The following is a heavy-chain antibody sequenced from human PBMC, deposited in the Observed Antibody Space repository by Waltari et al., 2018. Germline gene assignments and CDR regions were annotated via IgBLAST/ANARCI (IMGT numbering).Heavy chain of an antibody. CDR1: GGTFSSYA. CDR3: ARLQWAGTAEDY. J-gene: IGHJ4*02. V-gene: IGHV1-69*13. CDR2: IIPIVGTA. Sequence: QVQLVQSGAEVKKPGSSVKVSCKASGGTFSSYAISWVRQAPGQGLEWMGGIIPIVGTANDAQKFQGGVTITADESTSTADMELSSLRSEDTAVYYCARLQWAGTAEDYWGQGTLVTVSS. D-gene: IGHD1-26*01.